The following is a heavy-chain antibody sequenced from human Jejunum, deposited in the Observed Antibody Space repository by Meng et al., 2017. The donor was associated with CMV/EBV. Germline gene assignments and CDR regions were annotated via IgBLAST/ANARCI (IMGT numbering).Heavy chain of an antibody. D-gene: IGHD2-2*01. CDR1: EFSFRSFN. CDR2: ISSSGSYI. V-gene: IGHV3-21*01. J-gene: IGHJ6*02. CDR3: AKQMPWNYYHGMDL. Sequence: EFSFRSFNMNCVRQTPGKGLEWVSSISSSGSYIYYADSMKSRFTLSRDNAKDSLYLQMNSLRAEDTAVYYCAKQMPWNYYHGMDLWGQGTTVTVSS.